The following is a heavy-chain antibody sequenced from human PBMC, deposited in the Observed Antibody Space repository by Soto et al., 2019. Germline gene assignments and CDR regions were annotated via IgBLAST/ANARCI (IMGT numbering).Heavy chain of an antibody. CDR3: ARGLPEDYYYYGVDV. V-gene: IGHV3-21*01. CDR1: GFTFSSYS. CDR2: ISSSSSYI. Sequence: GGSLRLSCAASGFTFSSYSMNWVRQAPGKGLEWVSSISSSSSYIYYADSVKGRLTISRDNAKKSLYLQMNSLRADDTAVYYCARGLPEDYYYYGVDVWGQGTTVTVSS. J-gene: IGHJ6*02. D-gene: IGHD2-15*01.